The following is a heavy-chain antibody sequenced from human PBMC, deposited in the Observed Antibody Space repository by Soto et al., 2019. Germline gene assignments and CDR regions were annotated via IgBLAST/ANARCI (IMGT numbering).Heavy chain of an antibody. V-gene: IGHV3-9*01. Sequence: KLSCPDSGFTLDDYAMHWVRQAPGMGLERVSGISWNSGSIGYADSVKGRFTISRDNSKNTLYLQMHSLRAEDTAVYYCAKDFCADRALLALCARGSFVIGSS. CDR3: AKDFCADRALLAL. CDR1: GFTLDDYA. CDR2: ISWNSGSI. D-gene: IGHD1-26*01. J-gene: IGHJ2*01.